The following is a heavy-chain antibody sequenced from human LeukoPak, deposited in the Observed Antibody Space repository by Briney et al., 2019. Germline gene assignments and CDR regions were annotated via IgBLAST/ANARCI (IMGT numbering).Heavy chain of an antibody. D-gene: IGHD6-19*01. CDR3: AREPEQGTVAEGFDY. V-gene: IGHV4-61*09. J-gene: IGHJ4*02. Sequence: PSETLSLTCTVSGGSISSSSYYWSWIRQPAGKGLEWIGHIYSTGSTKYNPSLQSRVAMSVDTSKSQFSLKLSSVTAADTAVYYCAREPEQGTVAEGFDYWGQGTLVTVSS. CDR1: GGSISSSSYY. CDR2: IYSTGST.